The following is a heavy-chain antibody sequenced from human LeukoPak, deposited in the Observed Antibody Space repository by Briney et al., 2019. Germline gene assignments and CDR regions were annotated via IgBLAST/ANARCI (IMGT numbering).Heavy chain of an antibody. J-gene: IGHJ4*02. CDR2: ISSSSSYI. V-gene: IGHV3-21*04. CDR3: AKLLRYFDWLTETQYYFDY. Sequence: GGSLRLSCAASGFTFSSYSMNWVRQAPGKGLEWVSSISSSSSYIYYADSVKGRFTISRDNAKNSLYLQMNSLRAEDTAVYYCAKLLRYFDWLTETQYYFDYWGQGTLVTVSS. CDR1: GFTFSSYS. D-gene: IGHD3-9*01.